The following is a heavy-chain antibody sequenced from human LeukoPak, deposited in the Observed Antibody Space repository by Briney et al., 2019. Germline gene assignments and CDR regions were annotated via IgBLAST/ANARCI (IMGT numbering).Heavy chain of an antibody. CDR1: GFTFSSYG. D-gene: IGHD6-19*01. Sequence: GGSLRLSCAASGFTFSSYGMHWVRQAPGKGLEWVSAISGSGGSTYYADSVKGRFTISRDNSKNTLYLQMNSLRAEDTAVCYCAKGRASIAVAGDDYWGQGTLVTVSS. J-gene: IGHJ4*02. CDR2: ISGSGGST. CDR3: AKGRASIAVAGDDY. V-gene: IGHV3-23*01.